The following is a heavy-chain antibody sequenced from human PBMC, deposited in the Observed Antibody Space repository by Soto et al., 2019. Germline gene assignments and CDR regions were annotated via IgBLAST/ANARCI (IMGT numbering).Heavy chain of an antibody. Sequence: QVQLVQSGAEVKKPGSSVKVSCKASGGTFSSYAISWVRQAPGQGLEWMGGIIPIFGTANYAQKFQGRVTITADKSTSTAYMELSSLRSEETAVYYCALGWGKWLRPDFDYWGQGTLVTVSS. CDR3: ALGWGKWLRPDFDY. J-gene: IGHJ4*02. CDR1: GGTFSSYA. V-gene: IGHV1-69*06. D-gene: IGHD5-12*01. CDR2: IIPIFGTA.